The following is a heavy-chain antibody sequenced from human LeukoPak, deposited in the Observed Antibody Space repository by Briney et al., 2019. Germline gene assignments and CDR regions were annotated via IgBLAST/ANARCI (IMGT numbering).Heavy chain of an antibody. CDR2: IKPDGSEK. J-gene: IGHJ3*02. D-gene: IGHD3-10*01. CDR1: GFTFSSYW. CDR3: ARGDYYGSGSYYHDAFDI. Sequence: PGGSLRLSCAVSGFTFSSYWMSWVRQAPGKGLEWVANIKPDGSEKHYVDSVKGRLTIARDNAKNSLYLQMNSLRAEDTAVYYCARGDYYGSGSYYHDAFDIWGQGTMVTVSS. V-gene: IGHV3-7*03.